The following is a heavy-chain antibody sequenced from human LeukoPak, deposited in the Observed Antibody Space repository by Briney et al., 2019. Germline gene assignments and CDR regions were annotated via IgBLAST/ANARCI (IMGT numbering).Heavy chain of an antibody. CDR1: GFTFSIYW. CDR2: IQSDGSST. CDR3: ARVGGYNDFDC. V-gene: IGHV3-74*01. D-gene: IGHD5-24*01. Sequence: GGSLRLSCAASGFTFSIYWMHWVRQAPGKGLVWVSRIQSDGSSTSYADSVKGRFTISRDNAKNTLYLRMNSLRAEDTAVYYCARVGGYNDFDCWGQGTLVTVSS. J-gene: IGHJ4*02.